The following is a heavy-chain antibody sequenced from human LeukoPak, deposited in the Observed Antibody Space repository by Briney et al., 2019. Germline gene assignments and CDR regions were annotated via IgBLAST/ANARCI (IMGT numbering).Heavy chain of an antibody. CDR1: GYSFTSYW. J-gene: IGHJ4*02. D-gene: IGHD4-17*01. CDR3: ARLDRSTTVTTFFDY. V-gene: IGHV5-51*01. Sequence: GESLKISCKGSGYSFTSYWIGWVRQMPGKGLEWMGIIYPGDSDTRYSPSFQGQVTISADKSISTAYLQWSSLKASDTAMYYCARLDRSTTVTTFFDYWGQGTLVTVSS. CDR2: IYPGDSDT.